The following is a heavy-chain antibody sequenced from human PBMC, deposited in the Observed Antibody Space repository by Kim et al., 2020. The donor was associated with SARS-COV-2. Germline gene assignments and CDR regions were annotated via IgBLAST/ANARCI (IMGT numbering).Heavy chain of an antibody. V-gene: IGHV3-15*07. J-gene: IGHJ4*02. Sequence: GGSLRLSCAASGLSVGNAWMHWVRQVPGKGLEWVARINEEGGTTTTEYAAHGRFRISISSADYRLLLYLHMHSVKTTAIDYYSSSLIALSTDWGRGTLVT. D-gene: IGHD3-10*01. CDR1: GLSVGNAW. CDR2: INEEGGTTTT. CDR3: SLIALSTD.